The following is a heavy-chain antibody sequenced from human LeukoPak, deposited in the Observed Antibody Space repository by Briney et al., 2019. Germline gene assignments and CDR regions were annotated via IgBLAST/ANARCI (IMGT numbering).Heavy chain of an antibody. J-gene: IGHJ3*02. Sequence: PGGSLRLSRAPLGFTFSSYGMHWVRQAPGKGLEWVSFISSDGSKEHYADSVKGRFTISRDNSKNSLYLQMNSLRTEDTALYYCARGSQGAFDIWGQGTMVTVSS. CDR1: GFTFSSYG. V-gene: IGHV3-30*02. D-gene: IGHD1-26*01. CDR3: ARGSQGAFDI. CDR2: ISSDGSKE.